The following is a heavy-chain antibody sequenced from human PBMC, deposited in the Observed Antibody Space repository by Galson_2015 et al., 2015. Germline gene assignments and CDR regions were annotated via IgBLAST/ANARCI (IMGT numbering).Heavy chain of an antibody. Sequence: SLRLSCAASGFTFSSFGMHWVRQAPGKGLEWVAVISYDGGKRYSVDSVKGRFTISRDNSNNTLFLQMNSLRPEDTAVYYCARGGRGPSRHGAIYDYYFGMDVWGQGTTVTVSS. V-gene: IGHV3-30*03. CDR1: GFTFSSFG. CDR3: ARGGRGPSRHGAIYDYYFGMDV. CDR2: ISYDGGKR. J-gene: IGHJ6*02. D-gene: IGHD3-16*01.